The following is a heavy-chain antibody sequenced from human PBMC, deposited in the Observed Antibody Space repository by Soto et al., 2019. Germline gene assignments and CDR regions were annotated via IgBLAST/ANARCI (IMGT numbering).Heavy chain of an antibody. CDR2: ISSSSSYI. J-gene: IGHJ5*02. D-gene: IGHD6-6*01. V-gene: IGHV3-21*01. CDR1: GFTFSSYS. Sequence: GGSLRLSCAASGFTFSSYSMNWVRQAPGKGLEWVSSISSSSSYIYYADSVKGRFTISRDNAKNSLYLQMNSLRAEDTAVYYCARDSEASIAARPCWFDPWGQGTLVTVSS. CDR3: ARDSEASIAARPCWFDP.